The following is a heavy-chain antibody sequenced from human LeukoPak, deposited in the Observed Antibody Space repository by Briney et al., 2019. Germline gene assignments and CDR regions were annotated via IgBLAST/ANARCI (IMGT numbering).Heavy chain of an antibody. V-gene: IGHV3-23*01. Sequence: GGSLRLSCAASGFTFSSYAMSWVRQAPGKGLEWVSAISGSGGSTYYADSVKGRFTISRDNSKNTLYLQMNSLRAEDTAVYYCAKAPRITMIVVVNGGSNWFDPWGQGTLVTVSS. CDR3: AKAPRITMIVVVNGGSNWFDP. J-gene: IGHJ5*02. CDR1: GFTFSSYA. D-gene: IGHD3-22*01. CDR2: ISGSGGST.